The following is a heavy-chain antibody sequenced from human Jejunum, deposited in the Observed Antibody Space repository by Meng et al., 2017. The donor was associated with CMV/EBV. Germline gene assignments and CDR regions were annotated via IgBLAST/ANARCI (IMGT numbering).Heavy chain of an antibody. V-gene: IGHV3-74*01. J-gene: IGHJ4*02. CDR3: TRDLDTVTKYFFDY. CDR1: GFPLSDFW. Sequence: ASGFPLSDFWFHWVRQAPGKGLELVARINSDGTYTRYADSVQGRFTISRDNAKNTLYLQMDSLRAEDTAVYYCTRDLDTVTKYFFDYWGQGTLVTVSS. D-gene: IGHD4-17*01. CDR2: INSDGTYT.